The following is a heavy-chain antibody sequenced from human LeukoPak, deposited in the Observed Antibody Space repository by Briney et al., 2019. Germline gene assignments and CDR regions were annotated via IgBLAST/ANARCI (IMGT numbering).Heavy chain of an antibody. CDR2: ISGSGGST. CDR1: GFTFSSYA. CDR3: AKDRGGSGSYYYSAFDI. J-gene: IGHJ3*02. V-gene: IGHV3-23*01. D-gene: IGHD3-10*01. Sequence: GGSLRLSCAASGFTFSSYAMSWVRQAPGKGLEWVSGISGSGGSTYYADSVKGRFTISRDNSRNTLYLEMNSLRADDTAVYYCAKDRGGSGSYYYSAFDIWGQGTMVTVSS.